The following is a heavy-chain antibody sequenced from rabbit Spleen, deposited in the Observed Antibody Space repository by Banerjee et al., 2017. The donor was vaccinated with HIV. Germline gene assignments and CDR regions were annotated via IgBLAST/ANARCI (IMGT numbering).Heavy chain of an antibody. CDR2: INIVTGKS. CDR3: ARDTSSAL. CDR1: GVSLNDKDV. J-gene: IGHJ4*01. Sequence: QEQLVESGGGLVQPGGSLTLSCKASGVSLNDKDVMCWVRQAPGKGLEWIACINIVTGKSVHASWAKGRFTMSRTSSTTVTLQMTRLTAADTATYFCARDTSSALWGPGTLVTVS. V-gene: IGHV1S45*01.